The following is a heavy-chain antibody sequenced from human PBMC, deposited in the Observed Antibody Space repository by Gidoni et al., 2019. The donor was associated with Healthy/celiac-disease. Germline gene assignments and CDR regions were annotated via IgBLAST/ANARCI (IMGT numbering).Heavy chain of an antibody. CDR1: GFTCSSYW. Sequence: AASGFTCSSYWMSWVRQAPGKGLEWVANIKQDGSEKYYVDSVKGRFTISRDNAKNSLYLQMNSLRAEDTAVYYCARGGATVTDFDYWGQGTLVTVSS. D-gene: IGHD4-17*01. CDR2: IKQDGSEK. CDR3: ARGGATVTDFDY. J-gene: IGHJ4*02. V-gene: IGHV3-7*01.